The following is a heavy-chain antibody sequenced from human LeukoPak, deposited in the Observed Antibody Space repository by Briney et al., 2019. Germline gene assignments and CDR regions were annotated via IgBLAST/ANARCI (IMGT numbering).Heavy chain of an antibody. D-gene: IGHD3-22*01. V-gene: IGHV1-24*01. J-gene: IGHJ4*02. CDR1: GYTLTELS. CDR3: ARGGPDYYDSSGYSY. Sequence: GASVKVSCKVSGYTLTELSMHWVRQAPGKGLEWMGGFDPEDGETIYAQKFQGRVTMTEDTSTDTAYMELSSLRSEDTAVCYCARGGPDYYDSSGYSYWGQGTLVTVSS. CDR2: FDPEDGET.